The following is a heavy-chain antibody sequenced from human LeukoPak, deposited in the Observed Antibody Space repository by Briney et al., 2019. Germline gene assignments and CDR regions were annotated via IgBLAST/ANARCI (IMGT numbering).Heavy chain of an antibody. CDR3: ATYVGATTGYYFDY. V-gene: IGHV4-4*07. Sequence: SETLSLTCTVSGVSFSSYYLSWVRQPAGKGLEWIGRIYTSGSTNYNPSLKSRVTMSVDTSKNQFSLKLTSVTAADTAVYYCATYVGATTGYYFDYWGQGTLVTVSS. CDR1: GVSFSSYY. D-gene: IGHD1-26*01. J-gene: IGHJ4*02. CDR2: IYTSGST.